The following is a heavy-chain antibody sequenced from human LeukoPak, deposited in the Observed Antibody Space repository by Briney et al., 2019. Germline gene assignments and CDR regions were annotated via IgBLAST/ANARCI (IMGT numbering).Heavy chain of an antibody. D-gene: IGHD1-26*01. CDR2: IKQDGSEK. J-gene: IGHJ4*02. CDR3: ARDKIAGATNFDY. Sequence: PGGSLRLSCAASGFTFSSYWMSWVRQAPGKGLEWVANIKQDGSEKYYVDSVKGRFTISRDNAKNSLYLQMNSLRVEDTAVYYCARDKIAGATNFDYWGQGTLVTVSS. CDR1: GFTFSSYW. V-gene: IGHV3-7*01.